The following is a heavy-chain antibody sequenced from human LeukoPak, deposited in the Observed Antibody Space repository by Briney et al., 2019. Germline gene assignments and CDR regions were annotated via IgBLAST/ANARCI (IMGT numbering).Heavy chain of an antibody. CDR3: AKGWRGASDISNYFDY. CDR1: GFTFSGYG. V-gene: IGHV3-30*18. CDR2: ISYDGSNK. Sequence: PGRSLRLSCAASGFTFSGYGMHWVRQAPGKGREWVAFISYDGSNKYYADPVKGRFTISRDNSKHTLYLQMDSLRAEATAIYYCAKGWRGASDISNYFDYWGQGTLVTVSS. D-gene: IGHD3-9*01. J-gene: IGHJ4*02.